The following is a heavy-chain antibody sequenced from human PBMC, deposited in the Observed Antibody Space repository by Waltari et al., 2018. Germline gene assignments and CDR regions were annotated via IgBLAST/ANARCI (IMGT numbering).Heavy chain of an antibody. CDR1: GFTFSSFW. V-gene: IGHV3-74*01. J-gene: IGHJ5*02. CDR3: ARVRLGDYVIST. Sequence: EVQLVESGGGLVQPGGSLRLSCAASGFTFSSFWMHWVRQVPGKGLVWVSRMNGDGTNILYADSVKGRFTISGDNAKNTLYLQMNSLRAEDTAVYYCARVRLGDYVISTWGQGTLVTVSS. CDR2: MNGDGTNI. D-gene: IGHD4-17*01.